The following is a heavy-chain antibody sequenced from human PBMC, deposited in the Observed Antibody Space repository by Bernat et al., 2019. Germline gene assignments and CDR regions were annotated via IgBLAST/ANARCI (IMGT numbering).Heavy chain of an antibody. Sequence: VQLLESGGGLVQPGGSLRLSCAASGFTFSSYAMSWVRQAPGKGLEWVAVISYDGSNKYYADSVKGRFTISRDNSKNTLYLQMNSLRAEDTAVYYCAREGRDLDTAMGYYFDYWGQGTLVTVSS. CDR3: AREGRDLDTAMGYYFDY. CDR1: GFTFSSYA. CDR2: ISYDGSNK. D-gene: IGHD5-18*01. J-gene: IGHJ4*02. V-gene: IGHV3-30*01.